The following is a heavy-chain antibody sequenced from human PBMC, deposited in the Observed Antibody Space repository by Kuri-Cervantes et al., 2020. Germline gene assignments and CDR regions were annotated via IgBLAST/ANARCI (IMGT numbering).Heavy chain of an antibody. CDR3: VRDHYGDSYFDY. V-gene: IGHV1-2*02. CDR1: GYTFTGYY. D-gene: IGHD4-17*01. Sequence: ASAKVSCKASGYTFTGYYIHWVRQAPGQGLEWMGWINPNSGGTNYAQKFQGRVTLTRDTSISTAYMELSRLRSDDTAVYYCVRDHYGDSYFDYWGQGTLVTVSS. J-gene: IGHJ4*02. CDR2: INPNSGGT.